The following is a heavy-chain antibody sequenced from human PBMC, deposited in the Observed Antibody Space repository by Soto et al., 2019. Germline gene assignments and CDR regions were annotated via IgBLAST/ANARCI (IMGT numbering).Heavy chain of an antibody. D-gene: IGHD1-26*01. V-gene: IGHV4-31*03. CDR2: IYYTGST. J-gene: IGHJ4*02. CDR1: GGSINNGAYL. Sequence: SETLSLTCTVSGGSINNGAYLWSWIRQHPGKGLEWIGYIYYTGSTYYNPSLKSRITISVDTSKTQFSLKMSSVTAADTAVYFCARDDSGFSGSHYIDYFNYWGQGALVTVSS. CDR3: ARDDSGFSGSHYIDYFNY.